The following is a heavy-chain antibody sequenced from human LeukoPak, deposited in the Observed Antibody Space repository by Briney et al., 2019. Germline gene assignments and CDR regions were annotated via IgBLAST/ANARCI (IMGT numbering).Heavy chain of an antibody. CDR3: ARVRGGKQLVQPRAFDI. Sequence: PSETLSLTCTVSGGSISSYYWSWIRQPPGKGLEWIGYIYYSGSTNYNPSLKSRVTISVDTSKNQFSLKLSSVTAADTAVYYCARVRGGKQLVQPRAFDIWGQGTMVTVSS. D-gene: IGHD6-6*01. CDR1: GGSISSYY. J-gene: IGHJ3*02. V-gene: IGHV4-59*01. CDR2: IYYSGST.